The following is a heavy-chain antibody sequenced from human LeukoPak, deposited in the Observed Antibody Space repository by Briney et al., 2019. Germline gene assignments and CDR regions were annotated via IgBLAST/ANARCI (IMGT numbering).Heavy chain of an antibody. CDR1: GFTFSSYA. CDR2: IYSGGST. D-gene: IGHD3-9*01. J-gene: IGHJ3*02. V-gene: IGHV3-53*01. CDR3: AREAAYYDILTPDAFDI. Sequence: GGSLRLSCAASGFTFSSYAMSWVRQTPGKGLEWVSVIYSGGSTYYADSVKGRFTISRDNSKNTLYLQMNSLRAEDTAVYYCAREAAYYDILTPDAFDIWGQGTMVTVSS.